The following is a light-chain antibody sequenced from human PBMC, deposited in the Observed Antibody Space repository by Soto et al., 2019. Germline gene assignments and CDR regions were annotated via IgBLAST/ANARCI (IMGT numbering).Light chain of an antibody. J-gene: IGKJ4*01. Sequence: EIVLTQSPATLSLSPGERATLSCRASQSVSSYLAWYQQKPGQAPRLLIYDASNRATGIQDRFSGSRSGTDFTLTISSLEPEDFAVYYCQQRSNWPLTFGGGTKVEIK. CDR3: QQRSNWPLT. V-gene: IGKV3-11*01. CDR1: QSVSSY. CDR2: DAS.